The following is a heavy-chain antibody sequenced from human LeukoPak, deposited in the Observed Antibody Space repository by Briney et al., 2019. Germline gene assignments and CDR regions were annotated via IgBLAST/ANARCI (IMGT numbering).Heavy chain of an antibody. CDR3: TRPQGTPYNRFDP. D-gene: IGHD2-15*01. V-gene: IGHV3-73*01. CDR2: IRSKANNYAT. CDR1: GFTFSDSA. Sequence: PGGSLKLSCAASGFTFSDSAMHGVRQASGKGLEWVGRIRSKANNYATAYAASVKGRFTISRDDSKNTAYLQMNSLKTEDTAVYYCTRPQGTPYNRFDPWGQGTLVTVSS. J-gene: IGHJ5*02.